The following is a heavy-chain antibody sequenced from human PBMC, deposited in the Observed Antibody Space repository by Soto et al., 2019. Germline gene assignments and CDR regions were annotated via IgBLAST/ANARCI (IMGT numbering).Heavy chain of an antibody. Sequence: SGPTLVNPTQTLTLTCTFSGFSLSTSGMRVSWIRQPPGKALEWLARIDWDDDKFYSTSLKTRLTISKDTSKNQVVLTMTNMDPVDTATYYCARTTYYYDSSGYYPYYFDYWGQGTLVTVSS. J-gene: IGHJ4*02. V-gene: IGHV2-70*04. CDR2: IDWDDDK. D-gene: IGHD3-22*01. CDR1: GFSLSTSGMR. CDR3: ARTTYYYDSSGYYPYYFDY.